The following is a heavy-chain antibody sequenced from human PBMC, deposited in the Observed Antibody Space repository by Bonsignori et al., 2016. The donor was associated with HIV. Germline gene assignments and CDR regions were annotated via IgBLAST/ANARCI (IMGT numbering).Heavy chain of an antibody. CDR2: IYWDDTK. D-gene: IGHD3-10*01. J-gene: IGHJ6*03. Sequence: WIRQPPGKALQWLTVIYWDDTKSYSPFLRNRLTIVKDSSKNQVVLSLTNVDTTDTATYFCAHMRRGSSLISNFYYYVDVWGKGITVTVSS. V-gene: IGHV2-5*02. CDR3: AHMRRGSSLISNFYYYVDV.